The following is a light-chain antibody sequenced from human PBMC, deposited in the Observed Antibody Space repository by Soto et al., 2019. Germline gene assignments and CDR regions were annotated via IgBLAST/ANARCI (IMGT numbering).Light chain of an antibody. CDR3: LQDYNYPWT. CDR1: RYIRSD. V-gene: IGKV1-6*01. Sequence: IQMTQSPSSLSASVGDRVTITCRASRYIRSDLSWYQQRPGQAPKVLIYTASRLQSGVPSRFSGSGSGTDFTLTISSLQPEDCATYYCLQDYNYPWTFGQGTKVDIK. CDR2: TAS. J-gene: IGKJ1*01.